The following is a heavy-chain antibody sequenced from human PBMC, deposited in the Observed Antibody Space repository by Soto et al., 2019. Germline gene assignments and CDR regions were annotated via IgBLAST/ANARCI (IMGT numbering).Heavy chain of an antibody. D-gene: IGHD2-15*01. CDR1: GFTFSSYG. CDR3: AKDSEYCSGGSCYADFDY. Sequence: GGSLRLSCAASGFTFSSYGMHWVRQAPGKGLEWVAVISYDGSNKYYADSVKGRFTISRDNSKNTLYLQMNSLRAEDTAVYYFAKDSEYCSGGSCYADFDYWGQGTLVTVSS. V-gene: IGHV3-30*18. J-gene: IGHJ4*02. CDR2: ISYDGSNK.